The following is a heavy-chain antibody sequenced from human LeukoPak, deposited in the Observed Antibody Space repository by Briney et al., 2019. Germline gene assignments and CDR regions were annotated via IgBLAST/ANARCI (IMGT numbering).Heavy chain of an antibody. V-gene: IGHV3-23*01. CDR3: ARASLSGSYLYYYYYYMDV. J-gene: IGHJ6*03. Sequence: GGSLRLSCTTSGFIFSNYAVNWVRQAPGKGLEWVAIISGGGETTYYGDSVKGRFTISRDNAKNSLYLQMNSLRAEDTALYYCARASLSGSYLYYYYYYMDVWGKGTTVTVSS. D-gene: IGHD1-26*01. CDR2: ISGGGETT. CDR1: GFIFSNYA.